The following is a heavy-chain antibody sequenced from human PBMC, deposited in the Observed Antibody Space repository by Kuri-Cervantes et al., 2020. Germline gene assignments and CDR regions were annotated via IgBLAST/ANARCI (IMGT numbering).Heavy chain of an antibody. CDR1: GFTFSSYG. V-gene: IGHV3-30*03. Sequence: GESLKISCAASGFTFSSYGMHWVRQAPGKGLEWVAVISYDGSNKYYADSVKGRFTISRDNSKNTLFLQMNNLRAEDTGLYYCASWAGVVSNWYGPFDFWGQGTLVTVSS. D-gene: IGHD6-13*01. CDR3: ASWAGVVSNWYGPFDF. CDR2: ISYDGSNK. J-gene: IGHJ4*02.